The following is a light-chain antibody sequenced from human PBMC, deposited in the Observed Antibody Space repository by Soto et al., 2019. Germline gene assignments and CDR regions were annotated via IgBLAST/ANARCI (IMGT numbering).Light chain of an antibody. J-gene: IGKJ4*01. CDR2: DAS. CDR3: QQRSNWPLT. Sequence: EIVLTQSPATLSLSPGERATLSCRASQSVSIYLAWYQQKPGQAPRLLIYDASNRATGTPARFSGSGSGTDFTLTISSLEPEDFVVYYCQQRSNWPLTFGGGTKVEIK. CDR1: QSVSIY. V-gene: IGKV3-11*01.